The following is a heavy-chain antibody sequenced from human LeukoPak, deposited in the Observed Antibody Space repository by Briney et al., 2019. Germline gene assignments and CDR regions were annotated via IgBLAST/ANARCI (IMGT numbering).Heavy chain of an antibody. CDR1: GFTFISYW. CDR2: INEYGSST. Sequence: PGGSLRLSCAASGFTFISYWMHWVRQAPGKGLVWVSRINEYGSSTDFADSVKGRFTISRDNAKNTLYLQMNSLRAEDTAVYYCARDAPGITALDYWGQGTLVTVSS. J-gene: IGHJ4*02. CDR3: ARDAPGITALDY. V-gene: IGHV3-74*01. D-gene: IGHD5-18*01.